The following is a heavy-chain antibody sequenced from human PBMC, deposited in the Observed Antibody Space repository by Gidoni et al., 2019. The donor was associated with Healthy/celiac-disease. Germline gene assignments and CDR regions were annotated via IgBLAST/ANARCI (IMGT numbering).Heavy chain of an antibody. J-gene: IGHJ6*02. CDR2: ISWNSGSI. Sequence: EVQLVESGGGLVQPGRSLRLSCAASGFTFDDYAMHWVRQAPGKGLEWVSGISWNSGSIGYADSVKGRFTISRDNAKNSLYLQMNSLRAEDTALYYCAKDSGYELSSHYYGMDVWGQGTTVTVSS. D-gene: IGHD5-12*01. CDR3: AKDSGYELSSHYYGMDV. V-gene: IGHV3-9*01. CDR1: GFTFDDYA.